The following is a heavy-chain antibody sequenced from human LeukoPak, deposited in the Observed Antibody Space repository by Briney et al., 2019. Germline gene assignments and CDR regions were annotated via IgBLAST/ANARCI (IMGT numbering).Heavy chain of an antibody. Sequence: GGSLRLSCAASGFTFSSYAMSWVRQAPGKGLEWVSAISGSGGSTYYADSVKGRFTISRDNSKNTLYLQMNSLRAEDTAVYYCAKDVYDSSGYYLPYGMDVWGQGTTVTVSS. D-gene: IGHD3-22*01. CDR2: ISGSGGST. J-gene: IGHJ6*02. V-gene: IGHV3-23*01. CDR3: AKDVYDSSGYYLPYGMDV. CDR1: GFTFSSYA.